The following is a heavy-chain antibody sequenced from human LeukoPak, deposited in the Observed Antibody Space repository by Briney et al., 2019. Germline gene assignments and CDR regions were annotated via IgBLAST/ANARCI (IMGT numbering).Heavy chain of an antibody. CDR2: TYYKSKWYY. V-gene: IGHV6-1*01. CDR1: GDSFSSNSAA. CDR3: TRGEIFDP. Sequence: SQTLSLTCAISGDSFSSNSAAWNWIRQSPSRGLEWLGRTYYKSKWYYDYAISVKSRITINPDISKNQFSQQLNSVTPEDTAVYYCTRGEIFDPWGQGTLVTVSS. J-gene: IGHJ5*02.